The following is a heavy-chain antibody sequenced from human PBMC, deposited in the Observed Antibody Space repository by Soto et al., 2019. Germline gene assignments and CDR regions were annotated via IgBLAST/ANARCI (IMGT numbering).Heavy chain of an antibody. V-gene: IGHV1-2*04. Sequence: GASVKVSCKASGYTFTGYYMHWVRQAPGQGLEWMGWINVNSGGTNYAQKFQGWVTITRDTSISTAYMELSSLRSEDTAVYYCAATSPRLRFLEWFRPDYYYYYMDVWGKGTTVTVSS. D-gene: IGHD3-3*01. J-gene: IGHJ6*03. CDR2: INVNSGGT. CDR3: AATSPRLRFLEWFRPDYYYYYMDV. CDR1: GYTFTGYY.